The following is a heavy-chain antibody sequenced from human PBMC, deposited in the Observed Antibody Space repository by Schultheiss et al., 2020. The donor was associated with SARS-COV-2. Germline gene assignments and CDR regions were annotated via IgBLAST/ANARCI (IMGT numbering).Heavy chain of an antibody. Sequence: GGSLRLSCAASGFTFSSYGMHWVRQAPGKGLEWVAVIWFDGSNKYYADSVKGRFTISRDNSKKTLYLQMNSLRAEDTAVYYCAKDLLSTWDYWGQGTLVTVSS. V-gene: IGHV3-33*06. CDR1: GFTFSSYG. D-gene: IGHD3-16*01. CDR3: AKDLLSTWDY. J-gene: IGHJ4*02. CDR2: IWFDGSNK.